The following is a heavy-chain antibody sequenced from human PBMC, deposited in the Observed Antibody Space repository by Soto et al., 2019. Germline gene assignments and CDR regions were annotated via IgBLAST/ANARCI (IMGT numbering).Heavy chain of an antibody. CDR1: GYTFTGYY. J-gene: IGHJ4*02. CDR2: INPNSGGT. CDR3: ARDQGSIAALYYFDY. D-gene: IGHD6-6*01. Sequence: ASVKVSCKASGYTFTGYYMHWVRQAPGQGLEWMGWINPNSGGTNYAQKFQGWVTMTRDTSISTAYMELSRLRSDDTAVYYCARDQGSIAALYYFDYWGQGTLVTVSS. V-gene: IGHV1-2*04.